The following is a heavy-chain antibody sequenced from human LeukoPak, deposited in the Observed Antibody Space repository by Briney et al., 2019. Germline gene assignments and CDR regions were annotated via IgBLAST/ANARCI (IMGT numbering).Heavy chain of an antibody. CDR2: IYPGDSDT. J-gene: IGHJ3*02. Sequence: GESLKISCKGSGYSFTSYWIGWVRQMPGKGLEWMGIIYPGDSDTRYSPSFQGQFTISADKSISTANLQWSSLKASDTAMYYCARPVGTVAAQYDAFDIWGQGTMVTVSS. CDR1: GYSFTSYW. D-gene: IGHD6-19*01. CDR3: ARPVGTVAAQYDAFDI. V-gene: IGHV5-51*01.